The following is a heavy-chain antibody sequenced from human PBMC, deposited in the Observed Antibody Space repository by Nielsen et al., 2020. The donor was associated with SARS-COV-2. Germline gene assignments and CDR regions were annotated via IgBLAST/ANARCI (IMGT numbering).Heavy chain of an antibody. D-gene: IGHD6-13*01. CDR1: GFTFSDAS. J-gene: IGHJ3*02. CDR2: IRSKANDYAT. CDR3: TRVNPTSGSWFDALDI. V-gene: IGHV3-73*01. Sequence: GESLKISCGASGFTFSDASMNWVRQASGKGLEWLGRIRSKANDYATGYAASMKGKFTISRDDSKNTAYLQMNNLRTEDTAVYYCTRVNPTSGSWFDALDIWGQGTMVTVSS.